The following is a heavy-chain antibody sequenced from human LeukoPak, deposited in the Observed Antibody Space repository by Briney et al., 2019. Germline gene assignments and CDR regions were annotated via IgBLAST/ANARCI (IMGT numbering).Heavy chain of an antibody. CDR1: GYTFTSYA. CDR2: INAGNGNT. J-gene: IGHJ5*02. V-gene: IGHV1-3*03. D-gene: IGHD6-13*01. Sequence: ASVKVSCKASGYTFTSYAMHWVRQAPGQRLEWMGWINAGNGNTKYSQEFQGRVTITRDTSASTAYMELSSLRSEDMAVYYCARTQHLVLRSPLDPWGQGTLVTVSS. CDR3: ARTQHLVLRSPLDP.